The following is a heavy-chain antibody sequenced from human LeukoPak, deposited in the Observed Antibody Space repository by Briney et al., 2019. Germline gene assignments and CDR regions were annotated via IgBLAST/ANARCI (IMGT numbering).Heavy chain of an antibody. D-gene: IGHD5-12*01. CDR3: ARSSGYGGFDY. CDR1: GGSISSNY. V-gene: IGHV4-4*07. Sequence: PSETLSLTCTVSGGSISSNYWSWIRQPAGKGLEWIGRIYTSGSTNYNPSLKSRVTMSVDTSKNQFPLKVSSVTAADTAVYYCARSSGYGGFDYWGQGTLVTVSS. J-gene: IGHJ4*02. CDR2: IYTSGST.